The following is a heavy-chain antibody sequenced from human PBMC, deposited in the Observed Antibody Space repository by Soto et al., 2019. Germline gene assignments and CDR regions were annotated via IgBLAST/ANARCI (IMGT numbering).Heavy chain of an antibody. CDR1: GGSVSSGSYY. D-gene: IGHD1-26*01. CDR3: ARGSYSTNLVKAVRFDP. J-gene: IGHJ5*02. CDR2: INYSGST. Sequence: PSETLSLTCTVSGGSVSSGSYYWSWIRQPPGKGLEWIGDINYSGSTNYNPSLKSRVTISVDTSKNQFSLKLSSVTAADTAVYYCARGSYSTNLVKAVRFDPWGQGTLVTVSS. V-gene: IGHV4-61*01.